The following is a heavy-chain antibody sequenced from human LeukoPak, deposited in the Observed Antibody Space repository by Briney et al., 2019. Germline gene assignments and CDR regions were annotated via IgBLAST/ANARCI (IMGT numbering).Heavy chain of an antibody. CDR1: GGSFSGYY. D-gene: IGHD6-19*01. Sequence: TSETLSLTCAVYGGSFSGYYWGWIRQPPGKGLEWIGSIYYSRSTYYNPSLKSRVTISVDTSKSQFSLKLNSVTAADTAVYYCASHPGLGSGWYPHYFDYWGQGTLVTVSS. CDR2: IYYSRST. J-gene: IGHJ4*02. CDR3: ASHPGLGSGWYPHYFDY. V-gene: IGHV4-34*01.